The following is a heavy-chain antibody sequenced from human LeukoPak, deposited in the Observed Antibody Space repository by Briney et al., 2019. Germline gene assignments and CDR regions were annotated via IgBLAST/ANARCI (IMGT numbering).Heavy chain of an antibody. D-gene: IGHD5-24*01. V-gene: IGHV3-21*01. CDR1: GFTFSSYS. J-gene: IGHJ4*02. Sequence: GGSLRLSCAASGFTFSSYSMNWVRQAPGKGLEWISSISTRSSYIYYADSVKGRFTISRDNAKNSLYLQINSLRAEDTAVYYCVRDAWMASTPLDYWGQGTLVTVSS. CDR2: ISTRSSYI. CDR3: VRDAWMASTPLDY.